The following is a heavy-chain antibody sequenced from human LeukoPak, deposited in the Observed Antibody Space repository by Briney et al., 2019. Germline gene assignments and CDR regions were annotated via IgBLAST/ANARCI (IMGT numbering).Heavy chain of an antibody. V-gene: IGHV3-7*01. CDR1: GFTFSSYA. J-gene: IGHJ4*02. CDR2: IKQDGSEQ. CDR3: ARGPAYGDFTDFFDY. Sequence: GGSLRLSCAASGFTFSSYAMHWVRQAPGKGLEWVANIKQDGSEQYNVDSVKGRFTISRDNAKNSLYLQMNSLRAEDTAVYYCARGPAYGDFTDFFDYWGQGTLVTVSS. D-gene: IGHD4-17*01.